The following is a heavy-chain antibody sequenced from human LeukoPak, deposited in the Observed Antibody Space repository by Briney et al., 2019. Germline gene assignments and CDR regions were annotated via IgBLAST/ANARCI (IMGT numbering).Heavy chain of an antibody. CDR2: ISWDGGST. J-gene: IGHJ6*03. CDR1: GFTFDDYT. V-gene: IGHV3-43*01. Sequence: PGGSLRLSCAASGFTFDDYTMHWVRHAPGKGLEWVSLISWDGGSTYYADSVKGRFTISRDNSKNSLYLQMNSLRAEDTAVYYCAREHYFYHMDAWGEGTTVTVSS. CDR3: AREHYFYHMDA.